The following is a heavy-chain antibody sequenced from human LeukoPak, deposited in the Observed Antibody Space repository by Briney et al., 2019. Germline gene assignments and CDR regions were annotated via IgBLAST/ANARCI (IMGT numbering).Heavy chain of an antibody. CDR2: ISSSGSTI. Sequence: PGGSLRLSCAASGFTFSSYEMNRVRQAPGKGLEWVSYISSSGSTIYYADSVKGRFTISRDNAKNSLYLQMNSLRAEDTAVYYCARERMMGYNRFDPWGQGTLVTVSS. V-gene: IGHV3-48*03. D-gene: IGHD2-15*01. CDR3: ARERMMGYNRFDP. J-gene: IGHJ5*02. CDR1: GFTFSSYE.